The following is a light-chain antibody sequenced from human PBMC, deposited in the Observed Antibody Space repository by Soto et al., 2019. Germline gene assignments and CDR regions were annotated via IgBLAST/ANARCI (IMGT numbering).Light chain of an antibody. V-gene: IGKV1-39*01. J-gene: IGKJ3*01. Sequence: DIQMTQSPSSLSASLGDQATITCQASQDISSYLDWYQQKPGKAPKLLIYAASSLQSGVPSRFSGSGSGTDFTLTISSLQPEDFATYYCQQSYSTPRTFGPGTKVDIK. CDR3: QQSYSTPRT. CDR2: AAS. CDR1: QDISSY.